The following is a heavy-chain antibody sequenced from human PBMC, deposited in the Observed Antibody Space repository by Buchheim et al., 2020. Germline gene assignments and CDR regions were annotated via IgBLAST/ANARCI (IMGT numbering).Heavy chain of an antibody. CDR1: GESFSGYF. CDR3: ARTDYYGLGTRDV. J-gene: IGHJ6*02. Sequence: QAQLQQWGTRLLKPSETLSLTCAVSGESFSGYFWTWIRQPPGKGLEWIGEINYDGNTNYNPSLKSRVSISVDTTKKRFSLNLSSVSAADTAVYYCARTDYYGLGTRDVWGQGTT. D-gene: IGHD3-10*01. V-gene: IGHV4-34*01. CDR2: INYDGNT.